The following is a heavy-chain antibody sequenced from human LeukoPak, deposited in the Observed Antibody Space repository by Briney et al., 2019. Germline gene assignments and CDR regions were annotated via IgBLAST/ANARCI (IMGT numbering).Heavy chain of an antibody. Sequence: SGPLRLTGTVPDTSINSYGWSWIGQPPGKGLEWIGHIYYGGSSNYNPSLKSRVTISVDTSNNQFSLKLSSVTAADTAVYYCARDRALSRDGYNYPSVGSFIDFWGQGTLATVSS. D-gene: IGHD5-24*01. J-gene: IGHJ4*02. CDR3: ARDRALSRDGYNYPSVGSFIDF. CDR2: IYYGGSS. V-gene: IGHV4-59*01. CDR1: DTSINSYG.